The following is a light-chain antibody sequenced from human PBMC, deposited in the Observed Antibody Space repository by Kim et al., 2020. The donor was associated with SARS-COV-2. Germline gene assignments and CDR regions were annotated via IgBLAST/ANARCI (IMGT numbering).Light chain of an antibody. V-gene: IGLV1-51*01. CDR3: GTWDSSLSAGV. J-gene: IGLJ2*01. Sequence: GEEFSLTVPGSTSTIGKNLESWYPQPQGTAPTLLIYDNNKRPSGIPDRFSGSKSGTSATLGITGLQTGDEADYYCGTWDSSLSAGVFGGGTQLTVL. CDR1: TSTIGKNL. CDR2: DNN.